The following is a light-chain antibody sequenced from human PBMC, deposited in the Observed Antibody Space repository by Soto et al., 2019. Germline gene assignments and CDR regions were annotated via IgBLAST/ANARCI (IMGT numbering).Light chain of an antibody. Sequence: EIVLTQSPGTLSLSPGERATLACRASQSVGSTYLAWYQQKPGQAPRLLIYGTSYRATGIPDRFSGSGSGTDFTLTICSLEPDDFAVYYCQQYDSSPPITFGGGTKVEI. CDR2: GTS. CDR1: QSVGSTY. CDR3: QQYDSSPPIT. J-gene: IGKJ4*01. V-gene: IGKV3-20*01.